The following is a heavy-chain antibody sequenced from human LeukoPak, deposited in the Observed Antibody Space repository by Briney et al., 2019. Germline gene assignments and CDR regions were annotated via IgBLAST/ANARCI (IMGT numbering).Heavy chain of an antibody. V-gene: IGHV4-31*03. Sequence: SETLSLTCTVSGGSISSGGYYWSWIRQHPGKGLEWIGYIYYSGSTYYTPSLKSRVTISVDTPKNQFSLKLSSVTAADTAVYYCARTYFFDYWGQGTLVTVSS. J-gene: IGHJ4*02. CDR1: GGSISSGGYY. CDR2: IYYSGST. CDR3: ARTYFFDY.